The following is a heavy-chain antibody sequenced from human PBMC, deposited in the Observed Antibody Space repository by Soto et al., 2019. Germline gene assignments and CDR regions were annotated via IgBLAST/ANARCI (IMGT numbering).Heavy chain of an antibody. CDR2: ISGSGGST. V-gene: IGHV3-23*01. CDR3: ATRAYYYDSSGYFDY. J-gene: IGHJ4*02. CDR1: GFTFSSYA. Sequence: EVQLLESGGGLVQPGGSLILSCAASGFTFSSYAMSWVRQAPGKGLEWVSAISGSGGSTYYADSVKGRFTISRDSSKNTLYLQMNSLRAEHTAVYYCATRAYYYDSSGYFDYWGQGTLVTVSP. D-gene: IGHD3-22*01.